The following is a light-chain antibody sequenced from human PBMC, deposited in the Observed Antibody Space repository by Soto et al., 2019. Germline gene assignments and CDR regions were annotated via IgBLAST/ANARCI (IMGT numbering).Light chain of an antibody. J-gene: IGKJ2*01. CDR2: DAS. V-gene: IGKV3-11*01. CDR1: QRVSSY. Sequence: EIVLTQSPATLSLSPGERATLSCRASQRVSSYLAWYQQKPGQAPRLLIYDASNRATGIPARFSGSGSGTDFTLTISSLEPEEFAVYYCQQRSNWPLYTFGQGTKLEIK. CDR3: QQRSNWPLYT.